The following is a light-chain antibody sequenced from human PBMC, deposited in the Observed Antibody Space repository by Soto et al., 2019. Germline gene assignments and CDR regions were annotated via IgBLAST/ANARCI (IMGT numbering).Light chain of an antibody. CDR2: DVT. J-gene: IGLJ2*01. Sequence: QSALTQPASVSGSPGQSITISCTGTSSDIGAYNYVSWYQQHPGKAPKLMIYDVTNRPSGVSDRFSASKSGNTASLTISGLQAEDEAEYYCSSYTTSTIVVFGGGTKLTVL. CDR1: SSDIGAYNY. CDR3: SSYTTSTIVV. V-gene: IGLV2-14*01.